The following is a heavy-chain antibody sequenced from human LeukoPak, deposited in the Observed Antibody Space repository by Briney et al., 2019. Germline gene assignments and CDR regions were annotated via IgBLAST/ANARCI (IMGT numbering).Heavy chain of an antibody. Sequence: GGSLRLSCAASRFTFSSYEMNWVRQAPGKGLEWVSYISSSGSTIYYADSVKGRFTISRDNAKNSLYLQMNSLRAEDTAVYYCATVGSSGWYYYYYGMDVWGKGTTVTVSS. CDR1: RFTFSSYE. D-gene: IGHD6-19*01. V-gene: IGHV3-48*03. CDR2: ISSSGSTI. CDR3: ATVGSSGWYYYYYGMDV. J-gene: IGHJ6*04.